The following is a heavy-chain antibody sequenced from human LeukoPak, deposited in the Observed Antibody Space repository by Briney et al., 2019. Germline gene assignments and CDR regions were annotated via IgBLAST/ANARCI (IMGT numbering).Heavy chain of an antibody. CDR2: IYSGGST. J-gene: IGHJ4*02. Sequence: PGGSLRLSCAASGFTVSSNYMSWVRQAPGKGLEWVSVIYSGGSTYYADSVKSRFTISRDNSKNTLYLQMNSLRAEDTAVYYCARDFGNSYCSSTSCSDYWGQGTLVTVSS. D-gene: IGHD2-2*01. CDR1: GFTVSSNY. CDR3: ARDFGNSYCSSTSCSDY. V-gene: IGHV3-66*02.